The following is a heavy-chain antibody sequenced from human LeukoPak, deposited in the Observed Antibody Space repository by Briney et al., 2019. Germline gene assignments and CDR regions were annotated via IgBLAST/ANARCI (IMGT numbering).Heavy chain of an antibody. CDR3: AKDVAHYYYYYMDV. Sequence: GGSLRLSCAASGFTFSSYAMSWVRQAPGKGLEWVSAIIGSGGSTYYADSVKGRFTISRDNSKNTLYLQMNSLRAEDTAVYYCAKDVAHYYYYYMDVWGKGTTVTVSS. V-gene: IGHV3-23*01. CDR1: GFTFSSYA. D-gene: IGHD2-21*01. J-gene: IGHJ6*03. CDR2: IIGSGGST.